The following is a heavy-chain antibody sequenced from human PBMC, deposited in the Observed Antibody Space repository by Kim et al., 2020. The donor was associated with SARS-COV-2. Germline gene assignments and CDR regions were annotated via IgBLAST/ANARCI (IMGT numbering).Heavy chain of an antibody. J-gene: IGHJ4*02. CDR3: ARGSGGWFGELYDY. V-gene: IGHV7-4-1*02. D-gene: IGHD3-10*01. Sequence: YAQRFTGRFVFSLDSSFSTAYLQISSLKAEDTAVYYCARGSGGWFGELYDYWGQGTLVTVSS.